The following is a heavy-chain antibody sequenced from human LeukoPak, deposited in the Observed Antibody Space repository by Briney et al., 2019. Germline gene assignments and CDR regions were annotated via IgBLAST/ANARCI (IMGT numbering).Heavy chain of an antibody. CDR2: ISAYNGHR. CDR3: ARDQGGGNCDF. CDR1: GYTFASYG. Sequence: ASVKVSCKASGYTFASYGFSWVRQAPGQGLEWMGWISAYNGHRTYAQNFQGRVSMTTDSSTNTAYMELRSLRPDDTAVHYCARDQGGGNCDFWGQGSLVTVSS. D-gene: IGHD2-21*01. J-gene: IGHJ4*02. V-gene: IGHV1-18*01.